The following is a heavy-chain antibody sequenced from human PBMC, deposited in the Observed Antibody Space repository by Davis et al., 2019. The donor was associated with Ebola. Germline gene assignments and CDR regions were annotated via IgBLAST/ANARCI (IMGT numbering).Heavy chain of an antibody. D-gene: IGHD3-16*01. CDR3: ARGPLGDWYFDL. V-gene: IGHV3-11*01. Sequence: GESPKISCAASGFTFSDYYMSWIRQAPGKGLEWVSYISSSGSTTYYADSVKGRFTISRDNSKNTLYLQMNSLRAEDTAVYYCARGPLGDWYFDLWGRGTLVTVSS. CDR2: ISSSGSTT. CDR1: GFTFSDYY. J-gene: IGHJ2*01.